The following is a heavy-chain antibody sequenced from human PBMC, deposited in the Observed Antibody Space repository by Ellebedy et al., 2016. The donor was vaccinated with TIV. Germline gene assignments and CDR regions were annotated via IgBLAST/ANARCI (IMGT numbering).Heavy chain of an antibody. CDR3: ARDQGVRGVYYYGMDV. CDR1: GFTFSNYA. V-gene: IGHV3-23*01. CDR2: FSGSGYST. Sequence: GESLKISCAASGFTFSNYAMSWVRQAPGKGLEWVSTFSGSGYSTYYADSVKGRFTISRDNSKNSLYLQMNSLRDEDTAVYYCARDQGVRGVYYYGMDVWGQGTTVTVSS. D-gene: IGHD3-10*01. J-gene: IGHJ6*02.